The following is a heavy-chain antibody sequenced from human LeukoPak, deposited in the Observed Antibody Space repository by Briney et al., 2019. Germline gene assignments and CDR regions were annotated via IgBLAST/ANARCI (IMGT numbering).Heavy chain of an antibody. CDR3: ARLRCSSTSCYFYYYYYGMDV. CDR2: IYYSGGT. V-gene: IGHV4-39*01. J-gene: IGHJ6*02. Sequence: SETLSLTCTVSGGSISSSSYYWGWIRQPPGKGLEWMGSIYYSGGTYYNPSLKSRVTISVDPSKNQFSLKLSSVPAADTAVYYCARLRCSSTSCYFYYYYYGMDVWGQGTTVTVSS. CDR1: GGSISSSSYY. D-gene: IGHD2-2*01.